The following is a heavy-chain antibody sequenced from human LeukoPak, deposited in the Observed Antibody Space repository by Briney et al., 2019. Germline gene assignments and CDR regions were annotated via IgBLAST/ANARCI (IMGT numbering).Heavy chain of an antibody. CDR1: GFTFDDYA. CDR2: ISWNSGSM. CDR3: AKEEQQLAYFDY. D-gene: IGHD6-13*01. V-gene: IGHV3-9*01. Sequence: GGSLRLSCAASGFTFDDYAMHWVRQAPGKGLEWVSGISWNSGSMGYADSVKGRFTISRDNAKTSLYLQMNSLRAEDTAVYYCAKEEQQLAYFDYWGQGTLVTVSS. J-gene: IGHJ4*02.